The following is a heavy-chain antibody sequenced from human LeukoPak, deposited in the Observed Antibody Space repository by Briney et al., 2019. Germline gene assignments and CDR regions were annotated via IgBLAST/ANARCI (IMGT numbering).Heavy chain of an antibody. CDR2: IYSGGST. CDR1: GFTVSSNH. Sequence: PGGSLRLSCAASGFTVSSNHMNWVRQAPGKGLEWVSVIYSGGSTYYADSVKGLFTISRDNSKNTLYLQVNTLRAEDTAVYYCAREGAYYDITHWGQGTLVTVSS. CDR3: AREGAYYDITH. J-gene: IGHJ4*02. V-gene: IGHV3-53*01. D-gene: IGHD3-9*01.